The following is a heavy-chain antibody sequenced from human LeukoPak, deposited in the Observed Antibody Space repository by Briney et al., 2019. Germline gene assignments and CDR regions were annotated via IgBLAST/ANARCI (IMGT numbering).Heavy chain of an antibody. CDR3: CGSGSYYNVWTNWFDP. J-gene: IGHJ5*02. CDR2: ISSSGSTI. D-gene: IGHD3-10*01. V-gene: IGHV3-48*03. CDR1: GYTFSSYE. Sequence: SCKASGYTFSSYEMNWVRQAPGKGLEWVSYISSSGSTIYYADSVKGRFTISRDNAKNSLYLQMNSLRAEDTAVYYCCGSGSYYNVWTNWFDPWGQGTLVTVSS.